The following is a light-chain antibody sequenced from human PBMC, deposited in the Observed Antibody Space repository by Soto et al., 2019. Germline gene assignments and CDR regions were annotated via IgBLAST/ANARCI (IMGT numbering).Light chain of an antibody. CDR1: QSVSSSY. V-gene: IGKV3-20*01. Sequence: EIVLTQSPGTLSLSPGERATLSCRASQSVSSSYLAWYQQKPDQAPRLLIYGASSRATGIPDRFSGSGSGTDFSLTISRLEPEDFVVYYCHQYGSSPYTFGEGTKLEIK. CDR2: GAS. CDR3: HQYGSSPYT. J-gene: IGKJ2*01.